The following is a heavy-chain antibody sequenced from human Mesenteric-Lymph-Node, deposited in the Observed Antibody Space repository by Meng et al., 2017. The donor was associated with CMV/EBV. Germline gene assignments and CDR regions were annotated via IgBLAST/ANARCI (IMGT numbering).Heavy chain of an antibody. V-gene: IGHV3-9*01. Sequence: SLKISCAASGFTFDDYAMHWVRQAPGKGLEWVSGISWNSGSIGYADSVKGRFTISRDNAKNSLYLQMNSLRAEDTAVYYCARGAPWWLVHGNYYYYAMDVWGQGTTVTVSS. CDR1: GFTFDDYA. D-gene: IGHD6-19*01. CDR3: ARGAPWWLVHGNYYYYAMDV. J-gene: IGHJ6*02. CDR2: ISWNSGSI.